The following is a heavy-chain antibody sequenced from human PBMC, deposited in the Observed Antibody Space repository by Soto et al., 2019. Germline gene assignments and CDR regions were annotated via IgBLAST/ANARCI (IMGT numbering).Heavy chain of an antibody. J-gene: IGHJ4*02. CDR1: GFTFSSYG. CDR3: AKEMGDFWSGYYYFDY. V-gene: IGHV3-30*18. CDR2: ISYDGSNK. D-gene: IGHD3-3*01. Sequence: GGSLRLSCAASGFTFSSYGMHWVRQAPGKGLEWVAVISYDGSNKYYADSVKGRFTISRDNSKNTLYLQMNSLRAEDTAVYYCAKEMGDFWSGYYYFDYWGQGTLVTVSS.